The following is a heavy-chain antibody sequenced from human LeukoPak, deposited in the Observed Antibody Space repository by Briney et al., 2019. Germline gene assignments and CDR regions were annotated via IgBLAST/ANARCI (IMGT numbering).Heavy chain of an antibody. D-gene: IGHD4-17*01. V-gene: IGHV3-33*01. J-gene: IGHJ4*02. CDR2: IWHDGSSK. CDR1: GFTFSTYG. Sequence: QPGRSLRLSCGASGFTFSTYGVHWVRQAPGKGLEWVAVIWHDGSSKYYADSVKGRFLLSRDNSLNTVYLQMNSLRAEDTAVYYCARDSDYGDGFDYWGQGTLVTVSS. CDR3: ARDSDYGDGFDY.